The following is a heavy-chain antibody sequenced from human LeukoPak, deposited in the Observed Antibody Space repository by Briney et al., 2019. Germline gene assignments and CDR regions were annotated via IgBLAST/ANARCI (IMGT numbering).Heavy chain of an antibody. CDR1: GFTFSSYA. CDR3: AKSDCTSSSCYTIDY. D-gene: IGHD2-2*02. J-gene: IGHJ4*02. CDR2: ISDSGADT. V-gene: IGHV3-23*01. Sequence: GGSLRLSCAASGFTFSSYAMSWVRQAPEKGLEWVSVISDSGADTSYADSGKGRFTISRDDSKNTLYLQMNSLRAEDTAVYYCAKSDCTSSSCYTIDYWGQGTLVTASS.